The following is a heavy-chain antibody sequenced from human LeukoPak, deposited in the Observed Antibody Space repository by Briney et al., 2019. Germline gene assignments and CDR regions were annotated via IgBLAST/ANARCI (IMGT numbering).Heavy chain of an antibody. V-gene: IGHV3-66*01. CDR2: ISSRGTT. D-gene: IGHD1-26*01. Sequence: GGSLRLSCAASGFIVSNNYMSWARQAPGKGLEWVSIISSRGTTYYADSVKGRFTISRDNPQYTLYLQMNSLRAEDTAVYYCAARGRSGYYYGMDVWGQGTTVTVSS. CDR1: GFIVSNNY. J-gene: IGHJ6*02. CDR3: AARGRSGYYYGMDV.